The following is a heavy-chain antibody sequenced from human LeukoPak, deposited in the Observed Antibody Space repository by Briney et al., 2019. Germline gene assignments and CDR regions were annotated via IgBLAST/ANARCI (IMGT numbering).Heavy chain of an antibody. J-gene: IGHJ3*02. CDR3: ARSGRGGAFDI. Sequence: PGGSLRLSCAASGFTFSRYWMTWVRQAPGKGLEWVANIKQDGSEKYYVDSVKGRFTISGDNAKNTLYLQMNSLRAEDTAVYYCARSGRGGAFDIWGQGTMVTVSS. CDR2: IKQDGSEK. CDR1: GFTFSRYW. V-gene: IGHV3-7*01. D-gene: IGHD1-26*01.